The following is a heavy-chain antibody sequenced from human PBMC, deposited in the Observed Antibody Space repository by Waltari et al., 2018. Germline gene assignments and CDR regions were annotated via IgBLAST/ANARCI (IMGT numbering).Heavy chain of an antibody. CDR3: ARGNHLDF. Sequence: QVQLVQSGAEVGKPGASVKVSCQATGYSFSDYDIYWVRPAPGQGLEWRAWIKPNSGETKYAQKFQGRVTLTRDTSISTAYMELPRMTVDDTAVYYCARGNHLDFWGQGTIVTVSS. CDR1: GYSFSDYD. J-gene: IGHJ4*02. CDR2: IKPNSGET. V-gene: IGHV1-2*02.